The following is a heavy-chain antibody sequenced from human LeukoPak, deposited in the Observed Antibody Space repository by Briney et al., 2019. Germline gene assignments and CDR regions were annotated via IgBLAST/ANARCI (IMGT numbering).Heavy chain of an antibody. CDR3: ARGSRFGVVGRDAFHI. D-gene: IGHD3-3*01. J-gene: IGHJ3*02. V-gene: IGHV3-21*01. Sequence: GGSLRLSCAASGFTFSRYSMNWVRQAPGKGLEWVSSISISSNYIYYADSVKGRFTTSRDNAKNSMYLQMNSLRAEDTAVYYCARGSRFGVVGRDAFHIWSQGTMVTVSS. CDR2: ISISSNYI. CDR1: GFTFSRYS.